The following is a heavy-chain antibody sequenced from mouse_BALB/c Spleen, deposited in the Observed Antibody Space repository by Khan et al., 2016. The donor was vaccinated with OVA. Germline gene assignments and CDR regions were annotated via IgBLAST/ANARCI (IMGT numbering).Heavy chain of an antibody. CDR1: GFTFSSYA. Sequence: EVELVESGGGLVKPGGSLKLSCTASGFTFSSYAVSWIRQTPEKRPEWVASINSGGSTYYPDSVKGRFTISRDDARNILYLQMSSLRSEDTAMYYCTRLVDYWGQGTSVTVSS. J-gene: IGHJ4*01. CDR3: TRLVDY. V-gene: IGHV5-6-5*01. CDR2: INSGGST.